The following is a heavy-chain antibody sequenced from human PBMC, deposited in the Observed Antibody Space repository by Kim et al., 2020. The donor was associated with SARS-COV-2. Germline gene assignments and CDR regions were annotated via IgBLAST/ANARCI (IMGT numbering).Heavy chain of an antibody. CDR1: GGSISSSSYY. D-gene: IGHD3-9*01. Sequence: SETLSLTCTVSGGSISSSSYYWGWIRQPPGKGLEWIGSIYYSGSTYYNPSLKSRVTISVDTSKNQFSLKLSSVTAADTAVYYCGRRGTGYYHLYNWFDPWGQGTLVTVSS. CDR3: GRRGTGYYHLYNWFDP. CDR2: IYYSGST. J-gene: IGHJ5*02. V-gene: IGHV4-39*01.